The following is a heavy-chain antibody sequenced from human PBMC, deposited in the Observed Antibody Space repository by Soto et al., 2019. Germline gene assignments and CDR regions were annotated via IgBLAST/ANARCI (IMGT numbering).Heavy chain of an antibody. J-gene: IGHJ6*02. CDR1: GFTFSSYA. D-gene: IGHD1-26*01. CDR2: ISGSGGST. V-gene: IGHV3-23*01. CDR3: AKARRGVSGSYLDYYYYGMDV. Sequence: GGSLRLSCVASGFTFSSYAMSWVRQSPGKGLEWVSAISGSGGSTYYADSVKGRFTISRDNSKNTLYLQMNSLRAEDTAVYYCAKARRGVSGSYLDYYYYGMDVWGQGTTVTVSS.